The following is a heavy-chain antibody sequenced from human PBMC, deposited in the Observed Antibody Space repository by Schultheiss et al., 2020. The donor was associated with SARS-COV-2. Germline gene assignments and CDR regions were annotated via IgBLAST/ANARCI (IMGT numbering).Heavy chain of an antibody. CDR2: IYYSGST. J-gene: IGHJ6*02. CDR3: AASIGTGYYYGMDV. Sequence: SETLSLTCTVSGGSISSSSYYWGWIRQPPGKGLEWIGSIYYSGSTYYNPSLKSRVTISVDTSKNQFSLKLSSVTAADTAVYYCAASIGTGYYYGMDVWGQGTTVTVSS. CDR1: GGSISSSSYY. D-gene: IGHD3/OR15-3a*01. V-gene: IGHV4-39*01.